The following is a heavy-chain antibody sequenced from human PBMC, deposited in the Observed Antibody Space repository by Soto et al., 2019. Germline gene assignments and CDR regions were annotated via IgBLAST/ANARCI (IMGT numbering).Heavy chain of an antibody. CDR1: GFIFTSYW. D-gene: IGHD3-22*01. J-gene: IGHJ3*02. CDR2: IKQDGSEK. V-gene: IGHV3-7*03. CDR3: ARECRTDYYDSSGYYYGDAFGI. Sequence: PGGSLRLSCAASGFIFTSYWMSWVRQAPGKGLEWVANIKQDGSEKYYVDSVKGRFTISRDNAKKSLNLQMNSLRAEDTAVYYCARECRTDYYDSSGYYYGDAFGIWGQGTMVTVSS.